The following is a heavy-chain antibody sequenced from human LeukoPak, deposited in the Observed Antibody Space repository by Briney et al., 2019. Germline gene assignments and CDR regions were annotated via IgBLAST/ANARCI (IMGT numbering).Heavy chain of an antibody. CDR3: ARSGTAMVFSFDY. Sequence: AGGSLRLSCAASGFTFSSYSMNWVRQAPGKGLEWVSSISSSSSYIYYADSVKGRFTISRDNAKNSLYLQMNSLRAEDTAVYYCARSGTAMVFSFDYWGQGTLVTVSS. V-gene: IGHV3-21*01. CDR2: ISSSSSYI. J-gene: IGHJ4*02. CDR1: GFTFSSYS. D-gene: IGHD5-18*01.